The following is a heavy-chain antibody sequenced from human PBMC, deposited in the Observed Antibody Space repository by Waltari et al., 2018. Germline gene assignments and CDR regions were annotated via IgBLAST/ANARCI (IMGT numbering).Heavy chain of an antibody. CDR2: IYYSGST. Sequence: QLQLQESGPGLVKPSETLSLTCTVSGGSISSSSYYWGWIRQPPGKGLEWIGSIYYSGSTYYNPSLKSRVTISVDTSKNQFSLKLSSVTAADTAVYYCARQGGLSGGYPNWFDPWGQGTLVTVSS. CDR1: GGSISSSSYY. J-gene: IGHJ5*02. V-gene: IGHV4-39*01. CDR3: ARQGGLSGGYPNWFDP. D-gene: IGHD2-15*01.